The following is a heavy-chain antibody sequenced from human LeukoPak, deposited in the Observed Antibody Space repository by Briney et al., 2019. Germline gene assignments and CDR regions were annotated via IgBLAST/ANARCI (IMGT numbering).Heavy chain of an antibody. Sequence: GGSLRLSWAASGFTFSRYWMSWVRQAPGKGLEWVGNMKQDGREKYYVDSVKGRYNISRDNAKNSLYLQMNSLSAEDTAVYYCARGSSCWYVEYYFDYWGQGTLVTVSS. CDR3: ARGSSCWYVEYYFDY. J-gene: IGHJ4*02. V-gene: IGHV3-7*01. D-gene: IGHD6-19*01. CDR1: GFTFSRYW. CDR2: MKQDGREK.